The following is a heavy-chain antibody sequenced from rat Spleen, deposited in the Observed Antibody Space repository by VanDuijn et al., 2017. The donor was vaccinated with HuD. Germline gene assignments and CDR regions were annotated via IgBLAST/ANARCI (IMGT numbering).Heavy chain of an antibody. CDR2: ISYDGSST. J-gene: IGHJ3*01. D-gene: IGHD1-2*01. V-gene: IGHV5-29*01. Sequence: EVQLVESDGGLVQPGRSLKLSCAASGFTFSDYYMAWVRQAPTKGLEWVATISYDGSSTYYRDSVKGQFTISRDNAKSTLYLQMDCLRAEDTATYYCTRHFSPADYYSSFPVLYWGQGTLVTVSS. CDR1: GFTFSDYY. CDR3: TRHFSPADYYSSFPVLY.